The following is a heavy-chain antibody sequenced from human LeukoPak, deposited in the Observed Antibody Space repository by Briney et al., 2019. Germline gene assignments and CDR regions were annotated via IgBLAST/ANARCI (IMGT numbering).Heavy chain of an antibody. Sequence: GSLRLSCAASGFTISSYEMNWVRQAPGKGLEWVSHISSSSETKTYADSVQGRFTISRDNAKNSLYLQMNSLRAEDTAIYYCARDQYGTRLDWGQGTLVTVS. D-gene: IGHD1-1*01. CDR3: ARDQYGTRLD. CDR1: GFTISSYE. CDR2: ISSSSETK. J-gene: IGHJ4*02. V-gene: IGHV3-48*03.